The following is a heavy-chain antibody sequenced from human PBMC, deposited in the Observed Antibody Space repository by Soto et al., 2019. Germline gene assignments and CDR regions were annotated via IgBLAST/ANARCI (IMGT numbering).Heavy chain of an antibody. CDR1: GGSISSGGYS. V-gene: IGHV4-30-2*05. D-gene: IGHD3-22*01. Sequence: SETLSLTCAVSGGSISSGGYSWSWIRQPPGKGLEWIGYIYHSGSTYYNPSLKSRVTISVDTSKNQFSLKLSSVTAADTAVYYCARGAYYYDSSGYYHDWGQGTLVTVSS. CDR3: ARGAYYYDSSGYYHD. CDR2: IYHSGST. J-gene: IGHJ4*02.